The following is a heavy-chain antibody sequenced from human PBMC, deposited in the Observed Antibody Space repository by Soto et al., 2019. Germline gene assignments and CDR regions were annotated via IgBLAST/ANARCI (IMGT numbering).Heavy chain of an antibody. V-gene: IGHV3-30-3*01. CDR3: ARATCSSSTCYAVYFDS. J-gene: IGHJ4*02. D-gene: IGHD2-2*01. Sequence: GGSLRLSCAASGFTFSSYAMHWVRQAPGKGLEWVAVISYDGSNKYYADSVKGRFTISRDNAKNSLYLEMNSLRAEDTAVYYCARATCSSSTCYAVYFDSWGQGTQVTVSS. CDR2: ISYDGSNK. CDR1: GFTFSSYA.